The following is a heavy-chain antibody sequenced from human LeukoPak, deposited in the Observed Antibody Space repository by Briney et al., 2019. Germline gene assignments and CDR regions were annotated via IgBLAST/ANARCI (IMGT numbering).Heavy chain of an antibody. D-gene: IGHD3-9*01. CDR3: AKGVLRYFDWVTAFDY. CDR1: GFTFSSYG. V-gene: IGHV3-30*02. J-gene: IGHJ4*02. Sequence: PGGSLRLSCAASGFTFSSYGMHWVRQAPGKGLEWVAFIRYDGSNKYYADSVKGRFTISRDNSKNTLYLQMNSLRAEDTAVYYCAKGVLRYFDWVTAFDYWGQGTLVTVSS. CDR2: IRYDGSNK.